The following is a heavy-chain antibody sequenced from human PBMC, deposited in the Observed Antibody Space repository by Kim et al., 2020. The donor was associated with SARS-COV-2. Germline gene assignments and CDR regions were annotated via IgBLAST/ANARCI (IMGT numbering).Heavy chain of an antibody. CDR3: AKEALWFGELFKAWFDP. CDR1: GFTFSSYA. D-gene: IGHD3-10*01. CDR2: ISGSGGST. J-gene: IGHJ5*02. V-gene: IGHV3-23*01. Sequence: GGSLRLSCAASGFTFSSYAMSWVRQAPGKGLEWVSAISGSGGSTYYADSVKGRFTISRDNSKNTLYLQMNSLRAEDTAVYYCAKEALWFGELFKAWFDPWGQGTLVTVSS.